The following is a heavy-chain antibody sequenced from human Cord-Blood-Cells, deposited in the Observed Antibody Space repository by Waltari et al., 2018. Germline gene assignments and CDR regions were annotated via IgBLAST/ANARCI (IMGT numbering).Heavy chain of an antibody. V-gene: IGHV4-4*07. D-gene: IGHD6-13*01. CDR2: IYTSGST. Sequence: QVQLQESGPGLVKPSETLSLTCTVSGGSISSYYWSWIRQPAGKGLEWIGRIYTSGSTNSSPSLKGRVTMSVDTSKNQFSLKLSSVTAADTAVYYCARDGSWYWYFDLWGRGTLVTVSS. CDR3: ARDGSWYWYFDL. J-gene: IGHJ2*01. CDR1: GGSISSYY.